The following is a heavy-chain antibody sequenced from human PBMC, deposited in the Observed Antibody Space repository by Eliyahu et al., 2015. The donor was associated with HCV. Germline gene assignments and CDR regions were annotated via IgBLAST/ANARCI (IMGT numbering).Heavy chain of an antibody. CDR1: TFIFRGHG. CDR2: IWHDGSKE. J-gene: IGHJ4*02. CDR3: ARYEGNLRALDY. V-gene: IGHV3-33*01. Sequence: QVQLEESGGGVVQPGKSLRLSWVASTFIFRGHGMHWVRQAPGKGLGWVAVIWHDGSKEYYSDSVKGRFIISRDNSQNTVYLQMNTLRAEDTAVYYCARYEGNLRALDYWGQGTLVTVSS. D-gene: IGHD2-8*01.